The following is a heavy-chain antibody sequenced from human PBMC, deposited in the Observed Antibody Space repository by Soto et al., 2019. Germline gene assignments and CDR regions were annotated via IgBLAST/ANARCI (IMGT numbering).Heavy chain of an antibody. Sequence: QVQLVQSGAEVKKPGASVKVSCQASGNTFTGYYIHWVRQAPGQGLEWMGWINPKSGGRSYIQKFQGRVTMTRDTSITTAYMELNNLKSDDTAVYYCARRGVRTGTAIDYWGQGTLVTVSS. CDR2: INPKSGGR. CDR3: ARRGVRTGTAIDY. J-gene: IGHJ4*02. V-gene: IGHV1-2*02. CDR1: GNTFTGYY. D-gene: IGHD1-7*01.